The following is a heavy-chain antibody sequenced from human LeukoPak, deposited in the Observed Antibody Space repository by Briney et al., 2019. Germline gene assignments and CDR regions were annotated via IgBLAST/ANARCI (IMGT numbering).Heavy chain of an antibody. V-gene: IGHV3-21*01. D-gene: IGHD3-22*01. CDR1: GFTFSSYS. Sequence: GGSLRLSCAASGFTFSSYSMNCVRQAPRKGLEWVSYISNSGSYIYYGDSVRVRFTISRDNMTNSLYLQMNSLRVQDTATYYCASGYSLRGMDAWGRGTTVTVSS. J-gene: IGHJ6*02. CDR3: ASGYSLRGMDA. CDR2: ISNSGSYI.